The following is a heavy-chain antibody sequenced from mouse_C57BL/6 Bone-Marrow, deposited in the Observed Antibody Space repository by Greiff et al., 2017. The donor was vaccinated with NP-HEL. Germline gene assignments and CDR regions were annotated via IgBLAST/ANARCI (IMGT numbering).Heavy chain of an antibody. CDR3: ARGAYRRFAY. CDR1: GFTFSSYA. Sequence: EVQRVESGGGLVKPGGSLKLSCAASGFTFSSYAMSWVRQTPEKRLEWVATISDGGSYTYYPDNVKGRFTISRDNAKNNLYLQMSHLKSEDTAMYYCARGAYRRFAYWGQGTLVTVSA. D-gene: IGHD2-10*01. CDR2: ISDGGSYT. J-gene: IGHJ3*01. V-gene: IGHV5-4*01.